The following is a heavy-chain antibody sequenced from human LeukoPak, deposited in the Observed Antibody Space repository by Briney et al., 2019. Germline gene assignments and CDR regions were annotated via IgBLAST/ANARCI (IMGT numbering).Heavy chain of an antibody. J-gene: IGHJ3*02. D-gene: IGHD6-13*01. V-gene: IGHV5-10-1*01. CDR1: GYSFTSYW. CDR3: ARREIAAAGTGDAFDI. Sequence: GESLKISCKGSGYSFTSYWISWVRQMPGKGLEWMGRIDPSDSYTNYSPSFQGHVTISADKSISTAYLQWSSLKASDTDMYYCARREIAAAGTGDAFDIWGQGTMVTVSS. CDR2: IDPSDSYT.